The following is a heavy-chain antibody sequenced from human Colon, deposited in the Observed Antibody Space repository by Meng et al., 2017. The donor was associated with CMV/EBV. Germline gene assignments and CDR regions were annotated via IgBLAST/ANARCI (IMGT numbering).Heavy chain of an antibody. J-gene: IGHJ3*02. CDR3: ARPLKAARRDAFDI. CDR1: GYTFTAYH. CDR2: INPNSGGT. Sequence: ASVKVSCKASGYTFTAYHIHWVRQAPGQGLEWMGYINPNSGGTSYAQTFQGRATMTTDTSISTAYMDLSRLTSDDTAVYYCARPLKAARRDAFDIWGQGTMVTVSS. V-gene: IGHV1-2*02. D-gene: IGHD6-6*01.